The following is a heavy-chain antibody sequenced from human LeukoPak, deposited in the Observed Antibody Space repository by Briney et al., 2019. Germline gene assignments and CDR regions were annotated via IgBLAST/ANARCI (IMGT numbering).Heavy chain of an antibody. CDR3: ARGGYNSDY. V-gene: IGHV4-34*01. CDR1: GGSFSGYY. J-gene: IGHJ4*02. D-gene: IGHD5-18*01. Sequence: SETLSLTCAVYGGSFSGYYWSWIRQPPGKGLEWIGEINHSGSTNYNPSLKSRVTISVDTSKNQFSLKLSSVTAADTAVYYCARGGYNSDYWDQGTLVTVSS. CDR2: INHSGST.